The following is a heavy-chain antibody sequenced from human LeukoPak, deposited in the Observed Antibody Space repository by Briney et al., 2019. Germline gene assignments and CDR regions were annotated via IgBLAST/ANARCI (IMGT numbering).Heavy chain of an antibody. J-gene: IGHJ4*02. V-gene: IGHV3-21*01. CDR2: ISSSSSYI. CDR3: AADGPGGAVAGIRY. CDR1: GFTFSSYS. D-gene: IGHD6-19*01. Sequence: PGGSLRLSCAASGFTFSSYSMNWVRQAPGKGLEWVSSISSSSSYIYYADSVKGRFTISRDNAKNSLYLQMNSLRAEDTAVYYCAADGPGGAVAGIRYWGQGTLVTVSS.